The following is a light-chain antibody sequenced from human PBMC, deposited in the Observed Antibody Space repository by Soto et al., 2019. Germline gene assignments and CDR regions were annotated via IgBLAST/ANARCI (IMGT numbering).Light chain of an antibody. CDR3: ETWDSNTRV. CDR2: VEGSGSY. V-gene: IGLV4-60*03. J-gene: IGLJ2*01. Sequence: QLVLTQSSSASASLGSSVRLTCTLSSGHSSYIIAWHQQQPGKAPRYLMKVEGSGSYNKGSGVPDRFSGSSSGADRYLTISSLQAEDEADYYCETWDSNTRVFGGGTQLTVL. CDR1: SGHSSYI.